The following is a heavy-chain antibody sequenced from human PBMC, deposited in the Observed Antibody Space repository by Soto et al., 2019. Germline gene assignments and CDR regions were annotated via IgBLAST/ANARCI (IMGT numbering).Heavy chain of an antibody. Sequence: GGSLRLSCAASGFRFSDYYMSWIRQAPGKGLEWVSFISPSGDTIYYADSVKGRFTISRDNAENSLFLHLNSLRAEDTAVYYCAREGMATTDHWGQGTLVTVSS. CDR1: GFRFSDYY. D-gene: IGHD4-17*01. CDR2: ISPSGDTI. V-gene: IGHV3-11*01. J-gene: IGHJ4*02. CDR3: AREGMATTDH.